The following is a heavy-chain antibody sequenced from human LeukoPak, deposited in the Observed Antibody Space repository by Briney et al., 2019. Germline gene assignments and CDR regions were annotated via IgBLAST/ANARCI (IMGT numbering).Heavy chain of an antibody. J-gene: IGHJ1*01. CDR2: ISSSGSTI. CDR1: GFTFSDYY. D-gene: IGHD6-13*01. V-gene: IGHV3-11*04. CDR3: ARDSVPSYSSSWYSQYFQH. Sequence: PGGSLRLSCAASGFTFSDYYMSWIRQAPGKGLEWVSYISSSGSTIYYADSVKGRFTISRDNAKNSLYLQMNSLRAEDTAVYYCARDSVPSYSSSWYSQYFQHWGQGTLVTVSS.